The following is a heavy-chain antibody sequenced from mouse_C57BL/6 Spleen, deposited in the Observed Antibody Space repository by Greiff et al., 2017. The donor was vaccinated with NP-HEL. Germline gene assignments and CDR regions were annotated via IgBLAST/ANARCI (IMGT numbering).Heavy chain of an antibody. CDR2: ISSGSSTI. Sequence: VQLKESGGGLVKPGGSLKLSCAASGFTFSDYGMHWVRQAPEKGLEWVAYISSGSSTIYYADTVKGRFTISRDNAKNTLFLQMTSLRSEDTAMYYCARGRRSNFDYWGQGTTLTVSS. CDR1: GFTFSDYG. J-gene: IGHJ2*01. V-gene: IGHV5-17*01. CDR3: ARGRRSNFDY. D-gene: IGHD5-1*01.